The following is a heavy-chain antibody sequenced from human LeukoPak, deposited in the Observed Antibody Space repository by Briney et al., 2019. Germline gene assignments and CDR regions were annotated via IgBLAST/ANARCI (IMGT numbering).Heavy chain of an antibody. J-gene: IGHJ6*02. CDR3: AKDPYGSGSPGDYYGMDV. CDR1: GFTFDDYA. D-gene: IGHD3-10*01. CDR2: ISWNSGSI. Sequence: PGGSLRLSCAASGFTFDDYAMHWVRQAPGKGLEWVSGISWNSGSIGYADSVKGRFTISRDNAKNSLYLQTNSLRAEDTALYYCAKDPYGSGSPGDYYGMDVWGQGTTVTVSS. V-gene: IGHV3-9*01.